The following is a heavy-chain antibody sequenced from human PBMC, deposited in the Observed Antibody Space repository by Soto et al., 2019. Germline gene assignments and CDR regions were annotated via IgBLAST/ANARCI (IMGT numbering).Heavy chain of an antibody. CDR3: ARLTYYDFWSGYVLDC. J-gene: IGHJ4*01. D-gene: IGHD3-3*01. CDR2: ISFSGSS. CDR1: DGSISGYY. V-gene: IGHV4-59*12. Sequence: SSETLSLTCTVSDGSISGYYWSWIRQPPGKGLEWIGFISFSGSSNYKSSLQSRVTISVETSKNQFSLKVNSVTAADTAVYYCARLTYYDFWSGYVLDCWG.